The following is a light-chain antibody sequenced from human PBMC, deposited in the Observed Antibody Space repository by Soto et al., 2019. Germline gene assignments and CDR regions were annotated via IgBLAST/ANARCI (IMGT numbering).Light chain of an antibody. CDR1: QSVSSNY. V-gene: IGKV3-20*01. J-gene: IGKJ1*01. CDR3: QQYAASPRT. Sequence: EIVLTQSPGTLSLSPRERATLSCRASQSVSSNYVAWYQHKVGQAPRLPIYGASNRAPGIPDRFSGSGSGTDFTLTISRLEPEDFALYYCQQYAASPRTFGQGTQVEV. CDR2: GAS.